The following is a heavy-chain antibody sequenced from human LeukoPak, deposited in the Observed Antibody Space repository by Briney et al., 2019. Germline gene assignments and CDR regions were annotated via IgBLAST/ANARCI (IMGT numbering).Heavy chain of an antibody. CDR1: GYTFTGYY. CDR3: ASVTIFGVVIRYYFGY. Sequence: EASVKVSCKASGYTFTGYYMHWVRQAPGQGLEWMGWINPNSGGTNYAQKFQGRVTMTRDTSISTAYMELSRLRSDDTAVYYCASVTIFGVVIRYYFGYWGQGTLVTVSS. J-gene: IGHJ4*02. V-gene: IGHV1-2*02. CDR2: INPNSGGT. D-gene: IGHD3-3*01.